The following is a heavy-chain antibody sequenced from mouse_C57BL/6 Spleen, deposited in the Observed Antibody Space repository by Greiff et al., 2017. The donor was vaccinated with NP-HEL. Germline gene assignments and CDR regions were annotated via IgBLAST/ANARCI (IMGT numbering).Heavy chain of an antibody. J-gene: IGHJ2*01. CDR3: ARESYGSSYGGVVFDY. CDR1: GYAFSSYW. D-gene: IGHD1-1*01. V-gene: IGHV1-80*01. CDR2: IYPGDGDT. Sequence: VHLVESGAELVKPGASVKISCKASGYAFSSYWMNWVKQRPGKGLEWIGQIYPGDGDTNYNGKFKGKATLTADKSSSTAYMQLSSLTSEDSAVYFCARESYGSSYGGVVFDYWGQGTTLTVSS.